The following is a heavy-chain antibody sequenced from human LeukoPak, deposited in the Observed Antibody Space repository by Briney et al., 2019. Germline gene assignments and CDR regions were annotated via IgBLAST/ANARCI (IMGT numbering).Heavy chain of an antibody. Sequence: GASVKVSCKASGYTFTSYYMHWVRQAPGQGLEWMGIINPSGGSTSYAQKFQGRVTMTRDTSTSTVYMELSSLRSEDTAVYYCARSRSSPRYYYYMDVWGKGTTVTISS. D-gene: IGHD6-13*01. CDR2: INPSGGST. CDR1: GYTFTSYY. J-gene: IGHJ6*03. V-gene: IGHV1-46*01. CDR3: ARSRSSPRYYYYMDV.